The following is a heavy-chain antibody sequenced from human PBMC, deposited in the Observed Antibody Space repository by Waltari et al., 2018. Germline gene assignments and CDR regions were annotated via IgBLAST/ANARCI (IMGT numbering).Heavy chain of an antibody. CDR1: GVSISSGDYF. CDR3: ARQRNNYGDSDS. J-gene: IGHJ5*01. D-gene: IGHD4-17*01. V-gene: IGHV4-30-4*08. Sequence: QVQLQESGPGLLKPSQTLSLTCTVSGVSISSGDYFWTWIRQPPGKALEWIGCFYYSENTYYNPSLQSRVSISIDTSKNQFSLKLSSVTAADTAVYYCARQRNNYGDSDSWGQGTLVTVSS. CDR2: FYYSENT.